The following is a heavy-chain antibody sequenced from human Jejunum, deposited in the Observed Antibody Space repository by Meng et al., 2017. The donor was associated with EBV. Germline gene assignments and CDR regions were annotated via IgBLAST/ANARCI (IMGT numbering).Heavy chain of an antibody. D-gene: IGHD3-10*01. J-gene: IGHJ4*02. V-gene: IGHV4-39*01. Sequence: QVQLQESGPGLVNPSGTLSLTCAVSGGPICSGDYYWGWVRLPPGKGLEWIGSIYYSGSTYYNPSLKSRVTISVDTSKNQFSLKLSSVTAADTAVYYCARLNYYGSGSYYNHKGGYYFDCWGQGTLVTVSS. CDR3: ARLNYYGSGSYYNHKGGYYFDC. CDR1: GGPICSGDYY. CDR2: IYYSGST.